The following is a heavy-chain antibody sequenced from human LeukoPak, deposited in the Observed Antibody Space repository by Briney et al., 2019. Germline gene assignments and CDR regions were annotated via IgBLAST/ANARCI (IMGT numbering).Heavy chain of an antibody. CDR3: AEAYYDSSGYYYFDY. CDR2: ISGSGGST. Sequence: GGSLRLSCAASGFTFSSYAMSWVRQAPGKGLEWVSGISGSGGSTYYADSVKGRFTISRDNSKNTLYLQMNSLRAEDTAVYYCAEAYYDSSGYYYFDYWGQGTLVTVSS. CDR1: GFTFSSYA. D-gene: IGHD3-22*01. V-gene: IGHV3-23*01. J-gene: IGHJ4*02.